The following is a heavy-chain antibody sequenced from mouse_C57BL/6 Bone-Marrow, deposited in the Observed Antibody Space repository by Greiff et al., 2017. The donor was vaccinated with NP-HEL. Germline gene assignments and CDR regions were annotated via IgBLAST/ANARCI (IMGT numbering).Heavy chain of an antibody. CDR2: ISSGSSTI. CDR1: GFTFSDYG. CDR3: ARGFMDY. V-gene: IGHV5-17*01. J-gene: IGHJ4*01. Sequence: EVKVVESGGGLVKPGGSLKLSCAASGFTFSDYGMHWVRQAPEKGLEWVAYISSGSSTIYYADTVKGRFTISRDNAKNTLFLQMTSLRSEDTAMYYCARGFMDYWGQGTSVTVSS.